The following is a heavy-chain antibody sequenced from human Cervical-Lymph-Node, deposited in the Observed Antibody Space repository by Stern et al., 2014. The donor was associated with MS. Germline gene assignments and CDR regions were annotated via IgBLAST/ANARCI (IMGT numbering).Heavy chain of an antibody. CDR1: GGSFKSYA. D-gene: IGHD3-10*01. CDR3: ARERSIHYPAFAP. V-gene: IGHV1-69*01. CDR2: IVPMFAKA. Sequence: VQLVQSGAEVKKPGSSVRVSCKASGGSFKSYAFNWLRQAPGQGLEWMGDIVPMFAKANYALKFQGRVTVTADEATNTVYMELSFLTSEDTAVYYCARERSIHYPAFAPWGQGTLVTVSS. J-gene: IGHJ5*02.